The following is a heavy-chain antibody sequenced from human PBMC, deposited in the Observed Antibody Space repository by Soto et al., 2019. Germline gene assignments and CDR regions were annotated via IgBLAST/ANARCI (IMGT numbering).Heavy chain of an antibody. Sequence: GGSLRLSCAASGFTVSSNYMSWVRQAPGKGLEWVSVIYSGGSTYYADSVKGRFTISRDNAKNTLYLQMNSLRDEDTAVYYCARSSGSYVLDYWGQGTLVTVSS. CDR2: IYSGGST. CDR3: ARSSGSYVLDY. D-gene: IGHD1-26*01. CDR1: GFTVSSNY. J-gene: IGHJ4*02. V-gene: IGHV3-66*01.